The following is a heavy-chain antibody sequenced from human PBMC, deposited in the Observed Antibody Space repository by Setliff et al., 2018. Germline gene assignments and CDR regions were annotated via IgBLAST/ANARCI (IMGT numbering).Heavy chain of an antibody. J-gene: IGHJ6*02. V-gene: IGHV4-59*11. D-gene: IGHD5-18*01. Sequence: SETLSLTCTLSGGSLTQRYWSWVRQPPGKGLEWIGYVYYNGNTNYSPSLKSRVTISADTSKNQVSLKLTSATAAGTAVYYCARDRTAYNYGMDVWGQGTTVTVSS. CDR1: GGSLTQRY. CDR2: VYYNGNT. CDR3: ARDRTAYNYGMDV.